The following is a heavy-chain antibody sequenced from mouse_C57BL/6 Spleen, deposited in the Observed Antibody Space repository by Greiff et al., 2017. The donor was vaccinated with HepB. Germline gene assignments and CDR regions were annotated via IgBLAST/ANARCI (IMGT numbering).Heavy chain of an antibody. V-gene: IGHV5-17*01. Sequence: EVMLVESGGGLVKPGGSLKLSCAASGFTFSDYGMHWVRQAPEKGLEWVAYISSGSSTIYYADTVEGRFTISRDNAKNTLFLQMTRLRSEDTAMYNCARGVGTTVVATPYYAMDYWGQGTSVTVSS. CDR3: ARGVGTTVVATPYYAMDY. CDR1: GFTFSDYG. J-gene: IGHJ4*01. CDR2: ISSGSSTI. D-gene: IGHD1-1*01.